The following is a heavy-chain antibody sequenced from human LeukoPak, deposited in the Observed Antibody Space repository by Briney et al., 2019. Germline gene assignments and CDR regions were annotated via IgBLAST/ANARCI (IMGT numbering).Heavy chain of an antibody. V-gene: IGHV3-11*01. D-gene: IGHD3-22*01. CDR3: ARGSTYYDSSGQVPFDY. J-gene: IGHJ4*02. CDR1: GFTFSDYY. CDR2: ITTSGSTI. Sequence: GGSLRLSCVASGFTFSDYYMNWIRQAPGKGLEWVSYITTSGSTIYYIDSVKGRFTISRDNAKNSLYLQMNSLRAEDTAVYYCARGSTYYDSSGQVPFDYWGQGTLVTVSS.